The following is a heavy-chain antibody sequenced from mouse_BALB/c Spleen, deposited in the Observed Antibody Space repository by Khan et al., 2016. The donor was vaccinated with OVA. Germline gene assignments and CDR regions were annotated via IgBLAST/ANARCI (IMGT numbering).Heavy chain of an antibody. Sequence: EVELVESGGDLVKPGGSLNLSCEASGFTFSSYGMSWLRPTPDKRLEWVATISNGGSYTYFPDSVKGRLTISRDNAKNTLYLQMSSLKSEDTAMYYCARHRITTPTAWFAYWGQGTLVTVFA. CDR2: ISNGGSYT. CDR3: ARHRITTPTAWFAY. D-gene: IGHD1-2*01. V-gene: IGHV5-6*01. J-gene: IGHJ3*01. CDR1: GFTFSSYG.